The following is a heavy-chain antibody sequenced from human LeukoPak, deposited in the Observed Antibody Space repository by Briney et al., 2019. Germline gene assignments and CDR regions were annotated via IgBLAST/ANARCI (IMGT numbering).Heavy chain of an antibody. CDR3: ARDEGYCSSTSCYFGAFDI. D-gene: IGHD2-2*01. CDR2: INDDGRST. Sequence: PGGSLRLSCAASGFTFSTYWMRWVRQAPGKGLVWVSRINDDGRSTSYADSVKGRFAISRDNSKNTLYLQMNSLRAEDTAVYYCARDEGYCSSTSCYFGAFDIWGQGTMVTVSS. V-gene: IGHV3-74*01. CDR1: GFTFSTYW. J-gene: IGHJ3*02.